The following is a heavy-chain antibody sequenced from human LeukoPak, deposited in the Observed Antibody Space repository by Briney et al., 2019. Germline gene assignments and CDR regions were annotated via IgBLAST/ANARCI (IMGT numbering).Heavy chain of an antibody. J-gene: IGHJ4*02. CDR2: FSGGGDST. D-gene: IGHD2-2*01. CDR3: AKGRLVPAALFDY. Sequence: GGSLRLSCAASGFTFSSYPMSWVRQAPGKGLEWVSDFSGGGDSTDYADSVKGRFTISRDISKNALYLQMNSLTAEDTALYYCAKGRLVPAALFDYWGQGTLVTVSS. V-gene: IGHV3-23*01. CDR1: GFTFSSYP.